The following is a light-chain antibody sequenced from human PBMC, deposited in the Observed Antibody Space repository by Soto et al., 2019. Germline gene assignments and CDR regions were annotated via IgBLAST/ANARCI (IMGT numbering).Light chain of an antibody. CDR2: GAS. CDR3: QKYGNFWT. CDR1: PSVSSSY. Sequence: IVLPQSPGTLSLSTGERATLSCRASPSVSSSYLAWYQQKPGQASRLLFDGASSRATGIPDRFSGSGSGTDFTLTIRRLEPDDFAVYYCQKYGNFWTFGQGTKVDI. J-gene: IGKJ1*01. V-gene: IGKV3-20*01.